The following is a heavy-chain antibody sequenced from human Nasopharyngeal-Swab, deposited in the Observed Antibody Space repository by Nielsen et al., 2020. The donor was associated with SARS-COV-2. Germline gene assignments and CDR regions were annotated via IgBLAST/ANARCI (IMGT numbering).Heavy chain of an antibody. CDR1: GYTFTRYY. V-gene: IGHV1-46*01. CDR3: ARDSSHRYDYVWGSQLLDAFDI. CDR2: INPGGGSA. Sequence: ASVKVSCKASGYTFTRYYIHWVRQAPGQGLEWMGIINPGGGSARYSQNFQGRVTMTRDTSTSTVYMELSSLRSEDTAVYYCARDSSHRYDYVWGSQLLDAFDIWGQGTMVTVSS. J-gene: IGHJ3*02. D-gene: IGHD3-16*01.